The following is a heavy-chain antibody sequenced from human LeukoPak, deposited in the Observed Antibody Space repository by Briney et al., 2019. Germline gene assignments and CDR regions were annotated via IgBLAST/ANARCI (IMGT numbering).Heavy chain of an antibody. D-gene: IGHD3-3*01. CDR1: GFTFRNYA. J-gene: IGHJ4*02. CDR2: IRSKAYGGTT. Sequence: PGGSLRLSCAASGFTFRNYAMSWVRQAPGKGLEWVGFIRSKAYGGTTEYAASVKGRFTISRDDSKSIAYLQMNSLKTEDTAVYYCTTYDFWSGYELDYWGQGTLVTVSS. V-gene: IGHV3-49*04. CDR3: TTYDFWSGYELDY.